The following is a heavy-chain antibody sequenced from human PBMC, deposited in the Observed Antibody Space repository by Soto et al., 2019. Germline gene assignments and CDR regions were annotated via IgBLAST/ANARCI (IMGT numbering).Heavy chain of an antibody. CDR3: ARGVPRNIYAKYSSSSPMDY. CDR2: MNPNSGNT. CDR1: GYTFTSYD. J-gene: IGHJ4*02. Sequence: ASVKVSCKASGYTFTSYDINWVRQATGQGLEWMGWMNPNSGNTGYAQKFQGRVTMTRNNSISTAYMELGSLRSEDTAVYYCARGVPRNIYAKYSSSSPMDYWGQGTLVTVSS. D-gene: IGHD6-6*01. V-gene: IGHV1-8*01.